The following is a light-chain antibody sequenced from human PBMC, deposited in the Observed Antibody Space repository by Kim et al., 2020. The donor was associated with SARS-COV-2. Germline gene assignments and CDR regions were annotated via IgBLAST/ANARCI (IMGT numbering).Light chain of an antibody. CDR1: QSVLYSPNNRNY. V-gene: IGKV4-1*01. Sequence: DIVMTQSPDSLAVFLGERATINCKSSQSVLYSPNNRNYLAWYQQKPGQPPKLLIDWASTRKSGVPDRFSGSGSATDFTLTISSLQAEDVAIYYCQQYYSTPYTFGQGTKLEIK. CDR2: WAS. CDR3: QQYYSTPYT. J-gene: IGKJ2*01.